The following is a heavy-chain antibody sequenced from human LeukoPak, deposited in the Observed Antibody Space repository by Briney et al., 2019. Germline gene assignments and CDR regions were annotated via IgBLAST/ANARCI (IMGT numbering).Heavy chain of an antibody. J-gene: IGHJ4*02. Sequence: GGSLRLSCAASGFAFSSHVMSWVRQAPGKRLEWVSTININVAATYYADSEKGRFTISRDNSKNSVFLQMNGLRAEDTATYYCARRVAAGSGKNYVELRGQGAPVTVSA. CDR3: ARRVAAGSGKNYVEL. V-gene: IGHV3-23*01. CDR1: GFAFSSHV. D-gene: IGHD3-10*01. CDR2: ININVAAT.